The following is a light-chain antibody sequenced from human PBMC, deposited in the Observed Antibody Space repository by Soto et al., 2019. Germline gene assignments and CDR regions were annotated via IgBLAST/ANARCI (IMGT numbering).Light chain of an antibody. Sequence: LTQPASVSGSPGQSITISCTGTSSDVGGYNYVSWYQQHPGKAPKLMIYEVSNRPSGVSNRFSGSKSGNTASLTISGLQAEDEADYYCSSYTSSSPYVFGTGTKLTVL. CDR3: SSYTSSSPYV. CDR2: EVS. CDR1: SSDVGGYNY. J-gene: IGLJ1*01. V-gene: IGLV2-14*01.